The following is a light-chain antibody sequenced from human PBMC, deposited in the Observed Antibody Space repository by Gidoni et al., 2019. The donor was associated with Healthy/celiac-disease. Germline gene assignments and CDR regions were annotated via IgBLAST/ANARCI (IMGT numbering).Light chain of an antibody. V-gene: IGKV3-15*01. CDR3: QQYNNWPPLT. CDR2: GAS. J-gene: IGKJ4*01. Sequence: IVMTPSPATLSVSPGERATLSCRASQSVNSNLAWYQQKPGQAPRLLIYGASTRATGIPARFSGSGSGTEFTLTISSLQSEDFAVYYCQQYNNWPPLTVXGXTKVEIK. CDR1: QSVNSN.